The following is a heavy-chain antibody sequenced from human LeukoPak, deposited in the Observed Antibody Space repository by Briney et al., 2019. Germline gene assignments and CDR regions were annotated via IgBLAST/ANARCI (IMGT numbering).Heavy chain of an antibody. CDR1: GATFSSYA. D-gene: IGHD3-10*01. Sequence: SVKVSCTASGATFSSYAISLVRQRPAQGLGWMGGIITIFGTANYAQKFQGRVTITAVESTSTAYMELSSLRSEDTAVYYCARDGYCYGSGAGYFDCWGQGALVAVSS. CDR3: ARDGYCYGSGAGYFDC. J-gene: IGHJ4*02. V-gene: IGHV1-69*01. CDR2: IITIFGTA.